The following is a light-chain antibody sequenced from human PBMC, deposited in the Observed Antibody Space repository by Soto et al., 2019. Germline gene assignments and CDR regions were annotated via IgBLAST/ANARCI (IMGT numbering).Light chain of an antibody. CDR2: VISDGSH. V-gene: IGLV4-69*01. Sequence: QSVLTQSPSASASLGASVKLTCTLNSGHSSYVIAWHQQRPEKGPRYLMKVISDGSHYKGDGIPDRFSGSSSGAERYLIISSLQSDDEADYYCQTWGTDTVVFGGGTKVTVL. CDR3: QTWGTDTVV. J-gene: IGLJ2*01. CDR1: SGHSSYV.